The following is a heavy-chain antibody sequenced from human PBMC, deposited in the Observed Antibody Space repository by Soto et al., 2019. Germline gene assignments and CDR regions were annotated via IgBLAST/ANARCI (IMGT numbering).Heavy chain of an antibody. J-gene: IGHJ6*02. V-gene: IGHV1-69*01. CDR2: IIPIFGTA. D-gene: IGHD1-1*01. Sequence: VQLVQSGAEVKKPGSSVKLSCKASGGTFNRYTISWVRQAPGQGLEWMGGIIPIFGTANYAQKFQGRVAMIADESTSAAYMELRRLRAEDTAVYSWALWGFRDVNNSKYHFSGMDVWGQGTTVTVSS. CDR3: ALWGFRDVNNSKYHFSGMDV. CDR1: GGTFNRYT.